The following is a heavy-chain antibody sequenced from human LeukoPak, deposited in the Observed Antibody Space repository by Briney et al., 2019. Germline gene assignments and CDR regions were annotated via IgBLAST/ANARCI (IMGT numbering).Heavy chain of an antibody. CDR1: GFTFDDYT. V-gene: IGHV3-43*01. Sequence: PGGSLRLSCAASGFTFDDYTMHWVRQAPGKGLEWVSLITRDGGSTFYADSVKGRFTISRDNAKNSLYLQMNSLRAEDTAVYYCARARYSSSWQFDYWSQGTLVTVSS. D-gene: IGHD6-13*01. CDR2: ITRDGGST. CDR3: ARARYSSSWQFDY. J-gene: IGHJ4*02.